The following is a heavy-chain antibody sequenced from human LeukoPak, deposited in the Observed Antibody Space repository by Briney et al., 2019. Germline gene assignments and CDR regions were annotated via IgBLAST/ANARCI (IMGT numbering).Heavy chain of an antibody. CDR3: AKSGSYYYFDF. CDR2: ISGSGGNT. V-gene: IGHV3-23*01. D-gene: IGHD1-26*01. CDR1: GFTFSSYA. Sequence: GGSLRLSCAASGFTFSSYATSWVRQAPGKGLEWVSGISGSGGNTYYADSVKGRFTISRDNSKNTLYLQMNSLRAEDTAVYYCAKSGSYYYFDFWGQGTLVTVSS. J-gene: IGHJ4*02.